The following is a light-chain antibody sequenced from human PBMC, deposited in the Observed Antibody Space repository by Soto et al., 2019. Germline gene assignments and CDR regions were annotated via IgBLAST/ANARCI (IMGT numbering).Light chain of an antibody. CDR1: QSLVDSDGNTY. CDR2: NVS. CDR3: MQGTHRPPLT. J-gene: IGKJ5*01. Sequence: DVVLTQSPLSLPVTPGQPASISCRSSQSLVDSDGNTYLNWFQQRPGQSPRRLIYNVSKRDSGVPERFSGSGSGTDFTLQISRVEAEDVGVYYCMQGTHRPPLTFGQGTRLEIK. V-gene: IGKV2-30*01.